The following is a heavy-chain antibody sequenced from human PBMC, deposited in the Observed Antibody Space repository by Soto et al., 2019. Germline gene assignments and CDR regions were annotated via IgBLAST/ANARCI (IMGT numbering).Heavy chain of an antibody. CDR1: GFTFSSYA. V-gene: IGHV3-23*01. J-gene: IGHJ4*01. Sequence: GGSLRLSCAASGFTFSSYAMRWVRQAPGKGLEWVSAISGSGGSTYYADSVKGRFTISRDKYKNTLYLQMNSLRAEDTALYYCAKATKQVGARIFDYWGHGTLVTVSS. D-gene: IGHD1-26*01. CDR3: AKATKQVGARIFDY. CDR2: ISGSGGST.